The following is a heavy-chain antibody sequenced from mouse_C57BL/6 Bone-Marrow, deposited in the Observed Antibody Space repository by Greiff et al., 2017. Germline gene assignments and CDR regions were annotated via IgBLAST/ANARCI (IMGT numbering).Heavy chain of an antibody. J-gene: IGHJ4*01. V-gene: IGHV1-58*01. CDR3: ARGDGSPMDY. Sequence: VQLKESGAELVRPGSSVKMSCKTSGYTFTSYGINWVKQRPGQGLEWIGYIYLGNGYTEYNEKFKGKATLTSDTSSSTAYLQLSILASEDSAIYFCARGDGSPMDYWCQGTSVTVSS. D-gene: IGHD2-3*01. CDR1: GYTFTSYG. CDR2: IYLGNGYT.